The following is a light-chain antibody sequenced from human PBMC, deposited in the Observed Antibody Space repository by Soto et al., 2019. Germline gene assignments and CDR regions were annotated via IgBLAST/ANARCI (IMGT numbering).Light chain of an antibody. Sequence: QSALTQPASVSGSPGQSITISCTGTSSDVGGYNYVSWYQQHPGKAPKLMIYDVTNRPSGVSNRFSGSKSGNTASMTISGLQAEDEADYYCSSYTNSNTVLFGGGTKLTVL. CDR3: SSYTNSNTVL. J-gene: IGLJ2*01. CDR2: DVT. V-gene: IGLV2-14*01. CDR1: SSDVGGYNY.